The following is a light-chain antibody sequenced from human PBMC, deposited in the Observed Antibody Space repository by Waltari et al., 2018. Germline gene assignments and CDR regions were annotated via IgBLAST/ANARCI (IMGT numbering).Light chain of an antibody. V-gene: IGLV1-40*01. CDR2: GVN. J-gene: IGLJ2*01. CDR3: QSYDTSLSVI. Sequence: QSVLTQPPSVSGAPGQRVTISCTGSGSNIGAGYDVNWYQQLPGKAPKLLIYGVNNRPSGVPDRFSGSQSGTSASLAITGLQAEDEADYFCQSYDTSLSVIFGGGTKLTVL. CDR1: GSNIGAGYD.